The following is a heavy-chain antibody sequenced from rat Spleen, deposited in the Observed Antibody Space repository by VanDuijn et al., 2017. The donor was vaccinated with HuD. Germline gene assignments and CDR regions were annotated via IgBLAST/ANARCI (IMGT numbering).Heavy chain of an antibody. CDR2: ISAGGDSS. CDR3: TTGLQ. Sequence: EVQLVESGGGLVQPGRSLKLSCTASGFTFSTFPMVWVRQAPTKGLEWVAYISAGGDSSYYRDSVKGRFAISRDNAKNTLYLQMDSLRSEDTATYYCTTGLQWGQGVMVTVSS. D-gene: IGHD1-1*01. J-gene: IGHJ2*01. V-gene: IGHV5-27*01. CDR1: GFTFSTFP.